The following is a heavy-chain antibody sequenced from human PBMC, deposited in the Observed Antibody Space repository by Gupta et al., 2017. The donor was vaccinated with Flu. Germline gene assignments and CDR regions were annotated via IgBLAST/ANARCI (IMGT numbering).Heavy chain of an antibody. CDR1: GGTFSSYA. D-gene: IGHD2-2*01. V-gene: IGHV1-69*06. CDR2: IIPIFGTA. CDR3: ARGFGVVVPAAMGYYYYGMDV. J-gene: IGHJ6*02. Sequence: QVQLVQSGAEVKKPGSSVKVSCKASGGTFSSYAISWVRQAPGQGLEWMGGIIPIFGTANYAQKFQGRVTITADKSTGTAYMELSSLRSEDTAVYYCARGFGVVVPAAMGYYYYGMDVWGQGTTVTVSS.